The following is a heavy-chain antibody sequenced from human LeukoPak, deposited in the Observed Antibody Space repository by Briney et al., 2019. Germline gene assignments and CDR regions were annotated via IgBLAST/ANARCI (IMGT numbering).Heavy chain of an antibody. Sequence: PSETLSLTCAVYGGSFSGYYWSWIRQPPGKGLEWIGEINHSGSTNYNPSLKSRVTISVDTSKNQFFLKPSSVTAADTAVYYCARARTGTSHFDYWGQGTLVTVSS. V-gene: IGHV4-34*01. CDR3: ARARTGTSHFDY. D-gene: IGHD1-7*01. CDR2: INHSGST. CDR1: GGSFSGYY. J-gene: IGHJ4*02.